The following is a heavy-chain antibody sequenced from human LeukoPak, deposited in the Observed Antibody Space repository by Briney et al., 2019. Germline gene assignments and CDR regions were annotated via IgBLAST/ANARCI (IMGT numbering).Heavy chain of an antibody. CDR2: IYYSGST. V-gene: IGHV4-39*07. CDR3: ARDRRGYSYGNYMDV. Sequence: SGTLSLTCTVSGGSISSSSYYWGWIRQPPGKGLEWIGSIYYSGSTYYNPSLKSRVTISVDTSKNQFSLKLSSVTAADTAVYYCARDRRGYSYGNYMDVWGKGTTVTVSS. D-gene: IGHD5-18*01. J-gene: IGHJ6*03. CDR1: GGSISSSSYY.